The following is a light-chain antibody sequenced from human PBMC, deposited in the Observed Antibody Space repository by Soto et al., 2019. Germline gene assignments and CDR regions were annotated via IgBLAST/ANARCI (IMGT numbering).Light chain of an antibody. Sequence: DIQMTQSPSSLSASVGDRVTITCRASQSISSYLNLYQQKPGKAPKLLIYAASSLQSGVPSRFSGSGAGTDFTLTISSLQPEDCATYYCQQSYSTPLPFGPGTKGDIK. V-gene: IGKV1-39*01. CDR3: QQSYSTPLP. CDR1: QSISSY. J-gene: IGKJ3*01. CDR2: AAS.